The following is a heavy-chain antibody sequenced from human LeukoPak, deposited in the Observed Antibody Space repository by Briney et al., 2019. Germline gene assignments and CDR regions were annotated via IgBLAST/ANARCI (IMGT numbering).Heavy chain of an antibody. Sequence: PSQTLSLTCTVSGGSISSGGYYWSWIRQHPGKGLEWIGYIYYSGSTYYNPSLKSRVTISVDTSKNQFSLKLSSVTAADTAVYYCASHLSLSRYCSGGSCYLPGSSDVWGQGTTVTVSS. CDR2: IYYSGST. J-gene: IGHJ6*02. CDR3: ASHLSLSRYCSGGSCYLPGSSDV. CDR1: GGSISSGGYY. D-gene: IGHD2-15*01. V-gene: IGHV4-31*03.